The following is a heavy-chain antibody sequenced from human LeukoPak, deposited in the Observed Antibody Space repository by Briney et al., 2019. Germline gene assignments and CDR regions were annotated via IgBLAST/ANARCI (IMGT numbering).Heavy chain of an antibody. J-gene: IGHJ5*02. CDR2: ISAYNGNT. V-gene: IGHV1-18*01. CDR1: GGTFSSYA. Sequence: GASVKVSCKASGGTFSSYAISWVRQAPGQGLEWMGGISAYNGNTNYAQKLQGRVTMTTDTSTSTAYMELRSLRSDDTAVYYCARGGWRQSWWFDPWGQGTLVTVSS. CDR3: ARGGWRQSWWFDP. D-gene: IGHD3-10*01.